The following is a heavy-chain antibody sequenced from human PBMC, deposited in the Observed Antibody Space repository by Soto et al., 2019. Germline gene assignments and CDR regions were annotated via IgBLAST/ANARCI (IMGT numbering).Heavy chain of an antibody. V-gene: IGHV4-34*01. D-gene: IGHD3-3*01. CDR2: INHSGST. CDR3: ARGQDFCSGTYYYYGMDV. J-gene: IGHJ6*02. CDR1: ASSFSRDY. Sequence: LETLCLTCVVNASSFSRDYFTVIGQPPKKKLEWIGEINHSGSTNYNPSLKSRVTISVDTSKNQFSLKLSSVTAADTAVYYCARGQDFCSGTYYYYGMDVWGQGTTVTVSS.